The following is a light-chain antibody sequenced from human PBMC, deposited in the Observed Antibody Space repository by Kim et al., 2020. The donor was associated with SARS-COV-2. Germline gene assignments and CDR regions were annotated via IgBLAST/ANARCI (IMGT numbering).Light chain of an antibody. Sequence: DTQMTQSPSSVSASVGDRVTITCRASQGIRSWLAWYQQKPGKVPKLLIYAASGLQSGVPSRFSGSGSGTDFTLTISSLQPEDFATYYCQQGNSFPRTFGQGTKVDIK. J-gene: IGKJ1*01. CDR3: QQGNSFPRT. CDR2: AAS. CDR1: QGIRSW. V-gene: IGKV1-12*01.